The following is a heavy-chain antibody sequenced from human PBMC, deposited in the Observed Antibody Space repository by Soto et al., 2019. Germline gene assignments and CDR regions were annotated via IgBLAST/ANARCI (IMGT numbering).Heavy chain of an antibody. CDR1: GGSVESSSC. CDR3: VRSVPAATWAYNGMDV. V-gene: IGHV4-4*02. J-gene: IGHJ6*02. D-gene: IGHD2-15*01. Sequence: QVRLKESGPGLVKPSGTLSLTCAVSGGSVESSSCWSWVRQAPGKGLEWIGEIYHSGTFNYNPSLASRVSVSVDKSTNQFSLNLNSVTAAATAVYYCVRSVPAATWAYNGMDVWGQGTTVTVSS. CDR2: IYHSGTF.